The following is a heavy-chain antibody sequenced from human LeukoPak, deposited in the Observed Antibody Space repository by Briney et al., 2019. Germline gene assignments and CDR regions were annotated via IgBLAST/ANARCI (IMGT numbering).Heavy chain of an antibody. CDR2: ISGSGGST. CDR3: AKDGPNPNYDFWSGYADYFDY. J-gene: IGHJ4*02. CDR1: GFIFETYW. D-gene: IGHD3-3*01. V-gene: IGHV3-23*01. Sequence: PGGSLRLSCAASGFIFETYWMNWVRQVPGEGLEWVSAISGSGGSTYYADSVKGRFTISRDNSKNTLYLQMNSLRAEDTAVYYCAKDGPNPNYDFWSGYADYFDYWGQGTLVTVSS.